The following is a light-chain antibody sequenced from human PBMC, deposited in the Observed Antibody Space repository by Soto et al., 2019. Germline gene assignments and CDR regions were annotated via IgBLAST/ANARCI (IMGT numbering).Light chain of an antibody. V-gene: IGLV1-44*01. CDR1: SSNIGSSA. CDR3: AAWDDSLNGDV. CDR2: STI. Sequence: QSVLTQPPSASGTPGQRVTISCSGSSSNIGSSAVNWYQQPPGAAPTLLIYSTIQRPSGVPARFSGSKSGSSASLAISAFQSAEEADDYCAAWDDSLNGDVFATGTKLTVL. J-gene: IGLJ1*01.